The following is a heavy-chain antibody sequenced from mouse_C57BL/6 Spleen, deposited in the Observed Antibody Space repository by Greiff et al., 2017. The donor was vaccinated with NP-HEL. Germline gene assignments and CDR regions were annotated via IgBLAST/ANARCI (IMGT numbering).Heavy chain of an antibody. CDR3: ARRGLIYMRYFDY. J-gene: IGHJ2*01. V-gene: IGHV1-26*01. CDR1: GYTFTDYY. D-gene: IGHD2-1*01. CDR2: INPNNGGT. Sequence: VQLQQSGPELVKPGASVKISCKASGYTFTDYYMNWVKQSHGKSLEWIGDINPNNGGTSYNQKFKGKATLTVDKSSSTAYMELRSLTSEDSAVYYGARRGLIYMRYFDYWGQGTTLTVSS.